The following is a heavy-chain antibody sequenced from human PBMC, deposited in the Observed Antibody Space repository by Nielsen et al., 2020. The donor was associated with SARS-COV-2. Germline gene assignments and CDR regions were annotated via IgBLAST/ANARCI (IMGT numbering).Heavy chain of an antibody. D-gene: IGHD5-12*01. J-gene: IGHJ4*02. CDR3: AKDIAGGYDRGPVDY. V-gene: IGHV3-9*01. CDR1: GFTFDDYA. Sequence: SLKISCAASGFTFDDYAMHWVRQAPGKGLEWVSGISWNSGSIGYADSVKGRFTISRDNAKNSLYLQMNSLRAEDTALYYCAKDIAGGYDRGPVDYWGQGTLVTVSS. CDR2: ISWNSGSI.